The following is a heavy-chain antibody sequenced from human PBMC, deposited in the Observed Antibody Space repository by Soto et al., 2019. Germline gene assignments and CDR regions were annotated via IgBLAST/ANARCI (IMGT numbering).Heavy chain of an antibody. CDR1: EFKFSDFA. D-gene: IGHD2-21*01. Sequence: GGFMRLSCAASEFKFSDFAMTWVSKDTGKGLEWVSSISFSGNSPYYADAVKGRFGISRDNSKNILYLQMHGLRVDDTAIYYCAKRGSSGGDGGPFYFDHWGHGTQVTVSS. V-gene: IGHV3-23*01. J-gene: IGHJ4*01. CDR3: AKRGSSGGDGGPFYFDH. CDR2: ISFSGNSP.